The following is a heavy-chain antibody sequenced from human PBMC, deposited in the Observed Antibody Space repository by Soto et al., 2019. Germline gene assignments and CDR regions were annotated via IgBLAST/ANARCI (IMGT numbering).Heavy chain of an antibody. Sequence: QVQLVQSGAEVKKPGASVKVSCKASGYIFTGHSMHWVRQAPGQGLEWMGWINPNSGGTKYVQKLQGWVTMTGDTSSRTAYMEWSRMKADDTAVYYCVYWSVGSCYYYGMAVWGQGTTVTVSS. CDR1: GYIFTGHS. D-gene: IGHD2-15*01. CDR2: INPNSGGT. CDR3: VYWSVGSCYYYGMAV. V-gene: IGHV1-2*04. J-gene: IGHJ6*02.